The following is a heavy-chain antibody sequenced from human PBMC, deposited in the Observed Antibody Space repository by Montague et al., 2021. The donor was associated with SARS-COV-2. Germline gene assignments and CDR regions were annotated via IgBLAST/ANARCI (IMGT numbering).Heavy chain of an antibody. CDR1: GGSISSGGYY. J-gene: IGHJ5*02. D-gene: IGHD3-9*01. V-gene: IGHV4-31*03. CDR2: IYYSGNT. CDR3: ARAQLDFDWLSMPSSHWFDP. Sequence: TLSLTCTVSGGSISSGGYYWSWIRQHPGKCLEWIGYIYYSGNTYYNPSLKSRVTISVDTSKNQFSLKLSSVTAADTAVYYCARAQLDFDWLSMPSSHWFDPWGQGTLVTVSS.